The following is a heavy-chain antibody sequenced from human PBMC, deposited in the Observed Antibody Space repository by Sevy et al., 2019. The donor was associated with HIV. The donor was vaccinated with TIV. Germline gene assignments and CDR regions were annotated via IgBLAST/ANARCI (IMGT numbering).Heavy chain of an antibody. J-gene: IGHJ4*02. CDR1: GFNFSTYA. Sequence: GSLRLSCAGPGFNFSTYAMHWVRQTPGRGLEWVSTISYDGFNKYYRDSVKGRFAISRDNSKNTQYLQMNSLRVEDTAVYYCVIPFSGGGGGYWGQGTLVTVSS. CDR2: ISYDGFNK. V-gene: IGHV3-30*09. D-gene: IGHD2-21*01. CDR3: VIPFSGGGGGY.